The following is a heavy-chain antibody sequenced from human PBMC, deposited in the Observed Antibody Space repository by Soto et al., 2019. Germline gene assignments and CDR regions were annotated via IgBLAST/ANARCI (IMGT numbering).Heavy chain of an antibody. CDR2: IIPIFGTA. CDR3: ARGPSPGRGVVPAAIHDYYYYGMDV. D-gene: IGHD2-2*01. CDR1: GGTFSSYA. V-gene: IGHV1-69*01. Sequence: QVQLVQSGAEVKKPGSSVKVSCKASGGTFSSYAISWVRQAPGQGLEWMGGIIPIFGTANYAQKFQGRVTITADESTSTGYMGLSSLRSEDTAVYYCARGPSPGRGVVPAAIHDYYYYGMDVWGQGTTVTVSS. J-gene: IGHJ6*02.